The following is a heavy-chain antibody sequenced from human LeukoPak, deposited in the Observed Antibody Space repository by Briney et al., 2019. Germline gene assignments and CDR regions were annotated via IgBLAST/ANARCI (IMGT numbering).Heavy chain of an antibody. CDR2: ISSDGSSI. V-gene: IGHV3-74*01. D-gene: IGHD3-22*01. Sequence: GGSLRLSCAASGFTFNTYWIHWVRQAPGKGLVWVSRISSDGSSISYADSVKGRFTISRDNAKNTLYLQMNSLRAEDTAVYYCARGGYHDGSGYYPLDYWGQGTLVTVSS. J-gene: IGHJ4*02. CDR3: ARGGYHDGSGYYPLDY. CDR1: GFTFNTYW.